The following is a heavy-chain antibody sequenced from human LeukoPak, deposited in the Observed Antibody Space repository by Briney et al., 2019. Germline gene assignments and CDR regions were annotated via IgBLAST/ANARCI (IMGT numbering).Heavy chain of an antibody. CDR3: ARRMATVTDGFDI. V-gene: IGHV4-4*08. CDR2: VCPSGTT. CDR1: GDSLTSHF. Sequence: KTSETLSLACNVSGDSLTSHFWSWILQTPGKGLEWIGYVCPSGTTTYYPSLKSRVTISLDPSKKQFHLRLASVTAADTAVYYCARRMATVTDGFDIWGRGTMV. D-gene: IGHD5-24*01. J-gene: IGHJ3*02.